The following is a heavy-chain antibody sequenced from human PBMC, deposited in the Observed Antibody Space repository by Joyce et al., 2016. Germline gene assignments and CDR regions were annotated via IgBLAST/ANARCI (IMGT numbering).Heavy chain of an antibody. CDR3: ARKDVVRGVMDY. CDR2: RSSDGSNR. V-gene: IGHV3-30*04. J-gene: IGHJ4*02. Sequence: QVQLVEAGGGVVQPGRSLRLSCLASGFTFSTYTMHWVRQAPGKGLEWVAVRSSDGSNRYYADSVKCRFTVSRDNSKNTLYLQMSSLRPEDTAVYYCARKDVVRGVMDYWGRGTLVTVSS. CDR1: GFTFSTYT. D-gene: IGHD3-10*01.